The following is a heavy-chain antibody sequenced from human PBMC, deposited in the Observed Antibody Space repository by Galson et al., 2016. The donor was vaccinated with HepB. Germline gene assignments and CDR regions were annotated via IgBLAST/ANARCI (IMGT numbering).Heavy chain of an antibody. CDR3: ARDGYGSGNPDYYAMDV. Sequence: TLSLTCTVSGGSISSGTHSWSWIRQPPGKGLEWIGYIYHRGLTYYTPSLKSRVAMSIDRFKNEFPLTLISVTAADTAVYFCARDGYGSGNPDYYAMDVWGQGITVIVSS. D-gene: IGHD3-10*01. CDR1: GGSISSGTHS. CDR2: IYHRGLT. J-gene: IGHJ6*02. V-gene: IGHV4-30-2*01.